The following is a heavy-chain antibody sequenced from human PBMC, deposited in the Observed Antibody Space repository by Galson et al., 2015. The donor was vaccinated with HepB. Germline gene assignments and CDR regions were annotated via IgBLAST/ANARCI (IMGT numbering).Heavy chain of an antibody. J-gene: IGHJ4*02. Sequence: SVKVSCKASGYTFTSYAMHWVRQAPGQRLEWMGWINAGNGNTKYSQKFQGRVTITRDTSASTAYMELSSLRSEDTAVYYCARGGSGSYTGNDYWGQGTLVTVSS. CDR2: INAGNGNT. CDR3: ARGGSGSYTGNDY. CDR1: GYTFTSYA. D-gene: IGHD3-10*01. V-gene: IGHV1-3*01.